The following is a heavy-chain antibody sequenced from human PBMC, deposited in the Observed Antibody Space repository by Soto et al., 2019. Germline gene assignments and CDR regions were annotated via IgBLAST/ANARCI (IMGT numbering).Heavy chain of an antibody. CDR3: ARDSSGWYVGWFDP. Sequence: GGSLRLSCAASGFMFSSHWMSWVRQAPGKGLEWVANIKQDGSEKYYVDSVKGRFTISRDNAKNSLYLQMNSLRAEDTAVYHCARDSSGWYVGWFDPWGQGTLVTVSS. V-gene: IGHV3-7*01. CDR2: IKQDGSEK. CDR1: GFMFSSHW. D-gene: IGHD6-19*01. J-gene: IGHJ5*02.